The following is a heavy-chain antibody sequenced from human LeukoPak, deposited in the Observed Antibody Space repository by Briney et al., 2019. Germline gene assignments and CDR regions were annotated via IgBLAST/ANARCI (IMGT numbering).Heavy chain of an antibody. Sequence: ASVKVSCKASGYTFTGYYMHWVRQAPGQGLEWMGWINPNSGGTNYAQKFQGRVTMTRDTSISTAYMELSRLRSDDTAVYYCARTYDQASHRGDDYFDYWGQGALVTVSS. J-gene: IGHJ4*02. V-gene: IGHV1-2*02. D-gene: IGHD5-12*01. CDR1: GYTFTGYY. CDR3: ARTYDQASHRGDDYFDY. CDR2: INPNSGGT.